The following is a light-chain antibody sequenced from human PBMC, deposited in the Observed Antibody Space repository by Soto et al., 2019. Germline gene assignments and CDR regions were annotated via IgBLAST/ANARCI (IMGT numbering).Light chain of an antibody. CDR1: QSVNNY. CDR3: QQRNNWPPIT. V-gene: IGKV3-11*01. Sequence: EIVLTQSPATLSLSPGERATLSCRASQSVNNYLAWYQQRPGQAPRLLIYDASNRATGIPARFSGSGSGTDFTLTIDNLEPEDFAIYYCQQRNNWPPITFGQGTRLEIK. J-gene: IGKJ5*01. CDR2: DAS.